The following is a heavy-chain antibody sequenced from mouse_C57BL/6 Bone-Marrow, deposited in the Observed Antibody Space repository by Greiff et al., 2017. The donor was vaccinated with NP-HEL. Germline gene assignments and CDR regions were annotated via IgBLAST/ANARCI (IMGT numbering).Heavy chain of an antibody. D-gene: IGHD1-1*01. J-gene: IGHJ4*01. V-gene: IGHV1-61*01. Sequence: QVQLQQPGAELVRPGSSVKLSCKASGYTFTSYWMDWVKQRPGQGLEWIGNIYPSDSETHYNQKFKDKATLTVDKSSSTAYMQLSSLTSEDSAVYYCARWGYHGPDYAMDYWGQGTSVTVSS. CDR1: GYTFTSYW. CDR2: IYPSDSET. CDR3: ARWGYHGPDYAMDY.